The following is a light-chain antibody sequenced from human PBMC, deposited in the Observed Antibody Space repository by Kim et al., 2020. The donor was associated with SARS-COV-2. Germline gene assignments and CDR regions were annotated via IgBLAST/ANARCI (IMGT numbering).Light chain of an antibody. Sequence: DTVMTQSPATLSASPGDRATLSCRASQSVTSNLAWYQQKPGQTPRLLVYGASTRATGVPTRFSGSGSGTEFTLTISSLQSEDFAIYYCLQYNNWPPLTFGGGTKLEI. CDR2: GAS. CDR3: LQYNNWPPLT. V-gene: IGKV3-15*01. CDR1: QSVTSN. J-gene: IGKJ4*01.